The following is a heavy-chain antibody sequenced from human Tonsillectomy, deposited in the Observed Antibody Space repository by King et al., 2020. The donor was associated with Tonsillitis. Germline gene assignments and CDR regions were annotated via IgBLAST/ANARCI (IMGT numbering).Heavy chain of an antibody. J-gene: IGHJ4*02. D-gene: IGHD6-13*01. CDR1: GGSFSCYY. CDR3: ARGHRSFRPGTFDY. V-gene: IGHV4-34*01. Sequence: VQLQQWGAGLLKPSETLSLTCAVYGGSFSCYYWSWIRHPPGKGLEWLGEINHSGITKYNPSLKSRVTISVNTSKNQFSLKLNSVTAADTAVYYCARGHRSFRPGTFDYWGQGTLVTVSS. CDR2: INHSGIT.